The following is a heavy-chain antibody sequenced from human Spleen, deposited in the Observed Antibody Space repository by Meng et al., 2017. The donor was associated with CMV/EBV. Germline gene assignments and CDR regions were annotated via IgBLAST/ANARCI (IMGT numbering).Heavy chain of an antibody. Sequence: TGSGGSISSSSYYWGWIRQPPGKGLEWIGSIYYSGSTYYNPSLKSRVTISVDTSKNQFSLKLSSVTAADTAVYYCARHEGHDGSYGYWGQGTLVTVSS. CDR2: IYYSGST. V-gene: IGHV4-39*01. CDR3: ARHEGHDGSYGY. J-gene: IGHJ4*02. CDR1: GGSISSSSYY. D-gene: IGHD1-26*01.